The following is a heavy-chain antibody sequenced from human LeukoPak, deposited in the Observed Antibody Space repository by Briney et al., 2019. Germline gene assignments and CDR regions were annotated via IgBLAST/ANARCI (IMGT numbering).Heavy chain of an antibody. J-gene: IGHJ4*02. D-gene: IGHD3-22*01. Sequence: GGSLRLSCAASGFSFSNYAMNWVRQAPGEGLEWVSGISGSGGGTYYAYSVKGRFTISRDNSKNTLNLQMNSLRAEDTAVYYCAKGHIESGGYYFFDYWGQGTMVTVSS. CDR3: AKGHIESGGYYFFDY. CDR1: GFSFSNYA. V-gene: IGHV3-23*01. CDR2: ISGSGGGT.